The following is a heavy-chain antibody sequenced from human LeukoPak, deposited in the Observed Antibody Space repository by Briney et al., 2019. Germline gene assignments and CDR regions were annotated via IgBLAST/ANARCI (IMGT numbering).Heavy chain of an antibody. CDR3: ASGAWATRLNS. J-gene: IGHJ4*02. D-gene: IGHD4-23*01. CDR1: GESLNYYY. CDR2: IFDGKTI. Sequence: KPSDTLSLTCAVYGESLNYYYWSWIRQSPGKGLEWIGDIFDGKTINYNPSLKSRVTISAATSSQQFSLNLKSVTAADTAVYFCASGAWATRLNSRAQGALVIVSS. V-gene: IGHV4-34*12.